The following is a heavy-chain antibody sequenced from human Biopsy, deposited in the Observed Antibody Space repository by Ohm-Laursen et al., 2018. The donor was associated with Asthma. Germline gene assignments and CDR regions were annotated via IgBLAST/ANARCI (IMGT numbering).Heavy chain of an antibody. Sequence: SLRLSCTASGFTFRSYAMHWVRQAPGKGLEWVAVGGSYYDRGLKYYADSVNGRFTVSRDDSKNTLYLQMNSLRPDDTAVYYCARDVMEWYLPAFDFWGQGTLVTVSS. CDR1: GFTFRSYA. D-gene: IGHD3-3*01. V-gene: IGHV3-30-3*01. J-gene: IGHJ4*02. CDR3: ARDVMEWYLPAFDF. CDR2: GGSYYDRGLK.